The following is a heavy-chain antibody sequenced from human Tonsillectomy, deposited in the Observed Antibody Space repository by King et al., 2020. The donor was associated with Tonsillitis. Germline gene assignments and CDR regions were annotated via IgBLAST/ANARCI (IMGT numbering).Heavy chain of an antibody. J-gene: IGHJ4*02. CDR2: ISESGDIT. V-gene: IGHV3-23*04. CDR1: GFTFSSYA. Sequence: VQLVQSGGGLVQPGGSLRLSCAASGFTFSSYAMNWVRQAPGKGLEWVSSISESGDITDYADPVRGRFTISRDNSRNTLYLQMNTLRAEDTAVYYCAKQYLDAPWGQGVLVTVSS. D-gene: IGHD4-11*01. CDR3: AKQYLDAP.